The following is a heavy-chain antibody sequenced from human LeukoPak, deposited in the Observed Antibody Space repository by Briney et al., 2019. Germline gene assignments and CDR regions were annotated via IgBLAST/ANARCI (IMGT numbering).Heavy chain of an antibody. D-gene: IGHD1-1*01. CDR3: ARGPSNWSDESYYFDY. V-gene: IGHV3-11*01. Sequence: GGSLRLSSAASGFTFSDYYMSWIRQAPGKGLEWVSYISSSGSTIYYADSVKGRFTISRDNAKNSLYLQMNSLRAEDTAVYYCARGPSNWSDESYYFDYWGQGTLVTVSS. J-gene: IGHJ4*02. CDR1: GFTFSDYY. CDR2: ISSSGSTI.